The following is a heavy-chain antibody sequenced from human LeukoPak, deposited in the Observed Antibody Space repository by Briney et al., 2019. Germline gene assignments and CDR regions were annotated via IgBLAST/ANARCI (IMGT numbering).Heavy chain of an antibody. CDR3: APREDWLDP. Sequence: SETLSLTCAVYGGSFSGYYWSWIRQPPGKGLEWIGEINHSGSTNYNPSLKSRVTISVDTSKNQFSLKLSSVTAADTAVYYCAPREDWLDPWGQGTLVTVSS. CDR1: GGSFSGYY. J-gene: IGHJ5*02. V-gene: IGHV4-34*01. CDR2: INHSGST.